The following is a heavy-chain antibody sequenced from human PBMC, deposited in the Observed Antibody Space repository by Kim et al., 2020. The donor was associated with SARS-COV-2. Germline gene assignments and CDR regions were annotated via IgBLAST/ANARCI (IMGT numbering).Heavy chain of an antibody. V-gene: IGHV4-39*01. CDR2: IYYSGST. J-gene: IGHJ4*02. Sequence: SETLSLTCTVSGGSISSSSYYWGWIRQPPGKGLEWIGSIYYSGSTYYNPSLKSRVTISVDTSKNQFSLKLSSVTAADTAVYYCARPGRDFKVTTTDFDYWGQGTLVTVSS. CDR1: GGSISSSSYY. D-gene: IGHD4-17*01. CDR3: ARPGRDFKVTTTDFDY.